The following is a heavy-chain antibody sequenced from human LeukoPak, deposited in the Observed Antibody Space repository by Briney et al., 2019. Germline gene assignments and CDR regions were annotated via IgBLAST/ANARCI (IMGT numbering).Heavy chain of an antibody. Sequence: PGRSLRLSCAASGFTLDDYAMHWVRQAPGKGLEWVSGISWNSGSIGYADSVKGRFTISRDNAKNSLYLQMNSLRAEDTALYYCAKIAAAGTSYYYYYYHMDVWGKGTTVTVSS. V-gene: IGHV3-9*01. D-gene: IGHD6-13*01. J-gene: IGHJ6*03. CDR3: AKIAAAGTSYYYYYYHMDV. CDR2: ISWNSGSI. CDR1: GFTLDDYA.